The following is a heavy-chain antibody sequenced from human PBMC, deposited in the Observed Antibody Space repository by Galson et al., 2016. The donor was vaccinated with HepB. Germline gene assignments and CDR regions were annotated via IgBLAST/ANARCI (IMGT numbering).Heavy chain of an antibody. CDR1: GFAFNNYY. J-gene: IGHJ6*03. CDR2: IRSSGSDA. V-gene: IGHV3-11*06. D-gene: IGHD3-10*01. CDR3: ARGRSGSGRAYYYYMDV. Sequence: SLRLSCAASGFAFNNYYMAWIRQAPGKGLEWVSYIRSSGSDANYAESVKGRFTISRDNAKNSLSLQMKSLRAEDTAVYFCARGRSGSGRAYYYYMDVWGNGTTVTVSS.